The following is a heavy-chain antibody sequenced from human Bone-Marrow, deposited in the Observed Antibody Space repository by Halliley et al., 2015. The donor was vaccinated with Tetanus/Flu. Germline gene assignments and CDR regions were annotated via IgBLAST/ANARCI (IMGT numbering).Heavy chain of an antibody. D-gene: IGHD3-16*01. CDR2: ISGNGGNT. V-gene: IGHV3-23*01. J-gene: IGHJ5*01. Sequence: SLRLSCAASGFSFSSYAMTWVRQAPGKGLAWVSSISGNGGNTYYADAVKGRFTISRDNSKNTLYLEMNSLTAEDTALYYCAKDRFFADYFRGPDSWGQGSLVTVSS. CDR3: AKDRFFADYFRGPDS. CDR1: GFSFSSYA.